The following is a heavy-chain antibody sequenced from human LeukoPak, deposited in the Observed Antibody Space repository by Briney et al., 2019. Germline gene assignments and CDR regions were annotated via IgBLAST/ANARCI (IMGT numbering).Heavy chain of an antibody. CDR2: ISAYNGNT. Sequence: ASVKVSCKASGYTFTSYGISWVRQAPGQGLEWMGWISAYNGNTNYAQKLQGRVTMTTDTSTSTAYMELRSLRSEDTAVYYCARGYDILTGYIFGYWGQGTLVTVSS. V-gene: IGHV1-18*01. CDR3: ARGYDILTGYIFGY. CDR1: GYTFTSYG. J-gene: IGHJ4*02. D-gene: IGHD3-9*01.